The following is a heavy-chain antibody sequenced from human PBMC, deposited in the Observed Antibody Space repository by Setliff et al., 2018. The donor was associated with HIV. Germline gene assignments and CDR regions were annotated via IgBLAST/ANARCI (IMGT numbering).Heavy chain of an antibody. J-gene: IGHJ3*02. CDR1: GFTFNTYW. V-gene: IGHV3-74*01. Sequence: HPVESLRLSCAASGFTFNTYWMHWVRQAPGKGLVWVSHSNSDGSSTTYADSVKGRFTISRDNAKNTLYLQMNSLRAEDTAVYFCARELPGPPGALDIWGHGTMVTVSS. CDR2: SNSDGSST. D-gene: IGHD7-27*01. CDR3: ARELPGPPGALDI.